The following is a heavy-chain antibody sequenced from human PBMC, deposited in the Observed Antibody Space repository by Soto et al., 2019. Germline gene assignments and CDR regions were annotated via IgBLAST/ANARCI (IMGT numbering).Heavy chain of an antibody. D-gene: IGHD6-19*01. CDR2: IYYGGST. CDR1: GGSISSGSYY. CDR3: ARQSAVAGNWFDP. Sequence: PSETLSLTCTVSGGSISSGSYYWGWIRQPPGTGLDWIGSIYYGGSTYYNPSLKSRVTISVDTSKNQFSLKLSSVTAADTAVYYCARQSAVAGNWFDPWGQGTLVTVSS. J-gene: IGHJ5*02. V-gene: IGHV4-39*01.